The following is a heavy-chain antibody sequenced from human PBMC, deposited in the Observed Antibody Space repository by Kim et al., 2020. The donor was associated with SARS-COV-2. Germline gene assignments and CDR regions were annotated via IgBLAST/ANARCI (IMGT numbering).Heavy chain of an antibody. CDR3: ARFKGATNNWFDP. V-gene: IGHV4-59*01. D-gene: IGHD1-26*01. Sequence: SETLSLTCTVSGGSISSYYWSWIRQPPGKGLEWIGYIYYSGSTNYNPSLRSRVTISVDTSKNQFSLKLSSVTAADTAVYYCARFKGATNNWFDPRSQGTLVTVSS. J-gene: IGHJ5*02. CDR1: GGSISSYY. CDR2: IYYSGST.